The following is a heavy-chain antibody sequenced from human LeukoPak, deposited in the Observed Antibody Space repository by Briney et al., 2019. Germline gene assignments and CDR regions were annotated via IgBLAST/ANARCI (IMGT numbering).Heavy chain of an antibody. CDR3: ATHSSSWGYNGMDV. Sequence: GGSLRLSCAASGFTFDGYAMHWVRQAPGKGLEWVSGISWNSGSIGYADSVKGRFTISRDNAKNSLYLQMNSLRAEDTALYYCATHSSSWGYNGMDVWGQGTTVTVSS. CDR2: ISWNSGSI. V-gene: IGHV3-9*01. J-gene: IGHJ6*02. CDR1: GFTFDGYA. D-gene: IGHD6-13*01.